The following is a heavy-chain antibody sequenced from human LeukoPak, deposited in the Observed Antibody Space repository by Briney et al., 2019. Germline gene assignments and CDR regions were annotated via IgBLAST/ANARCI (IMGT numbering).Heavy chain of an antibody. CDR1: GYTFPSYL. CDR2: INPTGGST. J-gene: IGHJ4*02. Sequence: ASVKVSCKASGYTFPSYLMHWVRQAPGQGLEWMGIINPTGGSTTYAQKFQGRVTMTRDTSTSTVYMELSSLRSDDTAVYYCARTVARRFDYWGQGTLVTVSS. CDR3: ARTVARRFDY. D-gene: IGHD6-6*01. V-gene: IGHV1-46*01.